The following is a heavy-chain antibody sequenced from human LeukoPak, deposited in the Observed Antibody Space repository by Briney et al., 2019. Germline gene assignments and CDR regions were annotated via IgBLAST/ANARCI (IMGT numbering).Heavy chain of an antibody. CDR1: GFTFSSYA. J-gene: IGHJ4*02. D-gene: IGHD1-26*01. CDR3: AKELTYSGSFHY. Sequence: GRSLRLSCAASGFTFSSYAMHWVRQAPGKGLEWVAVISYDGSNKYYADSVKGRFTISRDNSKNTLYLQMNSLRAEDTAVYYCAKELTYSGSFHYWGQGTLVTVSS. V-gene: IGHV3-30*04. CDR2: ISYDGSNK.